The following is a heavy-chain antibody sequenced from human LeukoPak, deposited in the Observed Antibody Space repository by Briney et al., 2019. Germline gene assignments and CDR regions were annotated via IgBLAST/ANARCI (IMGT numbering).Heavy chain of an antibody. Sequence: GGSLRLSCAASGFTFSTYPMSWVRQAPGKGLEWVSAISGSGGDTYYADSVKGRFTISRDNSKNTLYLQMNSLRAEDTALYYCATSSGWYPKYFDYWGQGTLVIVSS. CDR2: ISGSGGDT. V-gene: IGHV3-23*01. D-gene: IGHD6-19*01. J-gene: IGHJ4*02. CDR1: GFTFSTYP. CDR3: ATSSGWYPKYFDY.